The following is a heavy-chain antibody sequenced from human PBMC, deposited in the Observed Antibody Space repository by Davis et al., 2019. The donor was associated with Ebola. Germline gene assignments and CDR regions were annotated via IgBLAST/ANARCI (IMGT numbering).Heavy chain of an antibody. V-gene: IGHV4-34*01. CDR2: INHSGST. CDR3: ARAQGRYSGYVDP. J-gene: IGHJ5*02. CDR1: GGSFSGYY. D-gene: IGHD5-12*01. Sequence: MPGGSLRLSCAVYGGSFSGYYWSWIRQPPGKGLEWIGEINHSGSTNYNPSLKSRVTISSDTSKNQFSLRLDSVTAADTAVYYCARAQGRYSGYVDPWGQGTLVTVSS.